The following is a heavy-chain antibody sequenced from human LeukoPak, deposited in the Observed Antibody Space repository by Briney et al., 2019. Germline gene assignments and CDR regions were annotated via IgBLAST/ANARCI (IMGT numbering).Heavy chain of an antibody. CDR1: RGSLSSHY. V-gene: IGHV4-59*08. CDR3: ARQATIYLGRSWFDS. CDR2: IYFSGSI. J-gene: IGHJ5*01. D-gene: IGHD3-10*01. Sequence: SETLSLTRTVSRGSLSSHYSSCIPHPPREGLEWSGYIYFSGSINYNPSLESRVTISVDTSKNQFSLKLRSVTAADTAVYYCARQATIYLGRSWFDSWGQGTLVTVS.